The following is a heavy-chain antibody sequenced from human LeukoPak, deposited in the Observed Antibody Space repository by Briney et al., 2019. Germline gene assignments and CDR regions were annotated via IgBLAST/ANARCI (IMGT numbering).Heavy chain of an antibody. V-gene: IGHV4-39*07. J-gene: IGHJ3*01. CDR3: TRFTGYCSSPSCYPNAFDV. Sequence: SETLSLTCTVSGGSISSSSYYWGWIRQPPGKGLEWIGRIYYSGSTYYNPSLKSRVSISVDTSKNQFSLKLSSVTAADTAVYYCTRFTGYCSSPSCYPNAFDVWGQGTMVTVSS. CDR1: GGSISSSSYY. D-gene: IGHD2-2*03. CDR2: IYYSGST.